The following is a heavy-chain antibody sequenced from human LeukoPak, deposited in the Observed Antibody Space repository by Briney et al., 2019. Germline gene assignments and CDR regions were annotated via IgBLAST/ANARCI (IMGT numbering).Heavy chain of an antibody. J-gene: IGHJ3*01. Sequence: ASVKVSCKSTGYTFISYGISWVRQAPGQGPEWMGWISVYNGNTHYAQKFQGRVTITADESTSTVYMDLSSLRSEDTAVYYCARAMAGFYYDSRLSAFDFWGQGTMVTVFS. CDR3: ARAMAGFYYDSRLSAFDF. CDR2: ISVYNGNT. CDR1: GYTFISYG. D-gene: IGHD3-22*01. V-gene: IGHV1-18*01.